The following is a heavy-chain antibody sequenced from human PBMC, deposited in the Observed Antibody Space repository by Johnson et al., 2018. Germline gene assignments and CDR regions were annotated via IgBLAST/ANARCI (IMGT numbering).Heavy chain of an antibody. CDR2: ISGSGPGT. CDR3: AKDPSSSYYYYYYYMDV. Sequence: VQLVESGGGLVQPGGSXRLSCAASGFTFSSYAMSWVRQAPGMGLEWVSGISGSGPGTYYADSVKGRFTISRANSKNTLYLQMNSLRAEDTAVYYCAKDPSSSYYYYYYYMDVWGKGTTVTVSS. J-gene: IGHJ6*03. D-gene: IGHD6-6*01. V-gene: IGHV3-23*04. CDR1: GFTFSSYA.